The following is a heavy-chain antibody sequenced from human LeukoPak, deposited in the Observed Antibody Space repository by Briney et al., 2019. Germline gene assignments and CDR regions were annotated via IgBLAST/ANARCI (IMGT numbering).Heavy chain of an antibody. CDR2: IKQDGSEK. Sequence: GGSLRLSCAASEFTFPMYWMTWVRQAPGKGLEWVADIKQDGSEKYYVDSVKGRFTISRDNSKNTLYLQMNSLRAEDTAFYYCAKGSAQYYFDSWGQGTLVTVSS. CDR1: EFTFPMYW. D-gene: IGHD3-10*01. V-gene: IGHV3-7*03. CDR3: AKGSAQYYFDS. J-gene: IGHJ4*02.